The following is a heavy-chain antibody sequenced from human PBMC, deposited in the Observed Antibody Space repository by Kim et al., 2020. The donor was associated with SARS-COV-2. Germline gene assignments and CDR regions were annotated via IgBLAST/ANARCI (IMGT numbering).Heavy chain of an antibody. CDR2: INHSGST. V-gene: IGHV4-34*01. CDR3: ARGSPTYCGGDCYVPAFYYFDY. CDR1: GGSFSGYY. D-gene: IGHD2-21*02. Sequence: SETLSLTCAVYGGSFSGYYWSWIRQPPGKGLEWIGEINHSGSTNYNPSLKSRVTISVDTSKNQFSLKLSSVTAADTAVYYCARGSPTYCGGDCYVPAFYYFDYWGQGTLVTVSS. J-gene: IGHJ4*02.